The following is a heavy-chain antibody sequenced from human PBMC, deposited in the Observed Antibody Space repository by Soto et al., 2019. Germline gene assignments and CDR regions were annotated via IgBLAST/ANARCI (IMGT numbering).Heavy chain of an antibody. D-gene: IGHD1-26*01. CDR3: ARMGRSYDIDY. V-gene: IGHV1-18*01. Sequence: QVQLVQSGAEVKKPGASVKVSCKASGYSFTSYGISWVRQAPGQGLEWMGWISAYSGNTNYAQNLQGRVTMPTDTSPSAAYMELRSLRSDDTAVYYCARMGRSYDIDYWGQGTLVTVSS. J-gene: IGHJ4*02. CDR2: ISAYSGNT. CDR1: GYSFTSYG.